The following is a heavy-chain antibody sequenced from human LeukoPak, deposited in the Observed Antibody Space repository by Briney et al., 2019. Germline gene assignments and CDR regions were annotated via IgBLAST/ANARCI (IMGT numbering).Heavy chain of an antibody. J-gene: IGHJ4*02. CDR3: ARDSPDFWSGYLISDY. CDR2: ISSSSSYI. D-gene: IGHD3-3*01. Sequence: GGSLRLSCAASGFTFSSYSMNWVRQAPGKGLEWVSSISSSSSYIYYADSVKGRFTISRDNAKNSLYLQMNSLRAEDTAVYYCARDSPDFWSGYLISDYWGQGTLVTVSS. V-gene: IGHV3-21*01. CDR1: GFTFSSYS.